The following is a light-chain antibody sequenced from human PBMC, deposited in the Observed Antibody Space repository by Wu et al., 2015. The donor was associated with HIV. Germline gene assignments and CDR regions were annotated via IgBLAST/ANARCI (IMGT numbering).Light chain of an antibody. J-gene: IGKJ2*01. V-gene: IGKV3-20*01. CDR1: QRVSSNY. Sequence: SVLTQSPGTLSLSPGERATLSCRASQRVSSNYFAWYQQKFGQAPRLLIYGTSSRATGFPDRFSGSGSGTDFTLTISRLDPEDFAVYYCQHYGNSPYTFGQGTKLEIK. CDR2: GTS. CDR3: QHYGNSPYT.